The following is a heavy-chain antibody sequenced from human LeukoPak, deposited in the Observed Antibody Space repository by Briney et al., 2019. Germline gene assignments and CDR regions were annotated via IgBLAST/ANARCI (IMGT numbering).Heavy chain of an antibody. CDR3: AKARGGDYGDYVIFDY. CDR2: ISYDGSNK. D-gene: IGHD4-17*01. CDR1: GFTYTKHA. Sequence: PGRSLRLSCAASGFTYTKHAMHWVRQAPGKGLEWVAVISYDGSNKKYADSVKGRFTISRDNSKNTLYLQMNSLRAEDTAVYYCAKARGGDYGDYVIFDYWGQGTLVTVSS. V-gene: IGHV3-30*04. J-gene: IGHJ4*02.